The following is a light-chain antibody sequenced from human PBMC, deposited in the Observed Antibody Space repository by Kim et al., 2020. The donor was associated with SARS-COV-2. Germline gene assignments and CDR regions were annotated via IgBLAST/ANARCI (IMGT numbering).Light chain of an antibody. Sequence: SSELTQDPAVSVALGQTVRITCQGDSLRSYYASWYQQKPGQAPVLVIYDKNIRPSGIPDRFSGSSSGNTASLTITGARAEDEADYYCNSRDSSGNHVVFG. J-gene: IGLJ2*01. CDR3: NSRDSSGNHVV. CDR2: DKN. V-gene: IGLV3-19*01. CDR1: SLRSYY.